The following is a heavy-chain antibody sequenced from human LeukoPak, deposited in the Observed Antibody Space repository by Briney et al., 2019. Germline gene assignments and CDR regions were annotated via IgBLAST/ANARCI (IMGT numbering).Heavy chain of an antibody. V-gene: IGHV4-34*09. CDR3: ARDAHVGYCSSTSCYTGV. D-gene: IGHD2-2*02. CDR1: GGSFSGYY. CDR2: INHSGST. Sequence: PSETLSLTCAVYGGSFSGYYWSWIRQPPGKGLEWIGEINHSGSTNYNPSLKSRVTISVDTSKNQFSLKLSSVTAADTAVYYCARDAHVGYCSSTSCYTGVRGQGTTVTVSS. J-gene: IGHJ6*02.